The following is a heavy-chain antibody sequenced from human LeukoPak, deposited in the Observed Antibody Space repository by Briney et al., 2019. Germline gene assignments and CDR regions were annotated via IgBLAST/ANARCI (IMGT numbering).Heavy chain of an antibody. D-gene: IGHD3-22*01. CDR2: IYYGGST. Sequence: PSETLSLTCTVSGGSISSYYWSWIRQPPGKGLEWIGYIYYGGSTNYNPSLKSRVTISVDTSKNQFSLKLSSVTAADTAVYYCARGLGYYYDSSGYLDYWGQGTLVTVSS. J-gene: IGHJ4*02. CDR1: GGSISSYY. CDR3: ARGLGYYYDSSGYLDY. V-gene: IGHV4-59*01.